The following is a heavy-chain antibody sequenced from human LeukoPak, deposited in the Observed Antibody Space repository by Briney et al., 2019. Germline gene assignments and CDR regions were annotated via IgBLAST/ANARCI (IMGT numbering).Heavy chain of an antibody. CDR2: ISWNSGSI. D-gene: IGHD1-26*01. V-gene: IGHV3-9*03. CDR3: AKAGRGDGSYLDY. CDR1: GFTFDDYA. Sequence: PEGSLRLSCAASGFTFDDYAMHWVRQAPGKGLEWVSGISWNSGSIGYADSVKGRFTISRDNAKNSLYLQMNSLRAEDMALYYCAKAGRGDGSYLDYWGQGTLVTVSS. J-gene: IGHJ4*02.